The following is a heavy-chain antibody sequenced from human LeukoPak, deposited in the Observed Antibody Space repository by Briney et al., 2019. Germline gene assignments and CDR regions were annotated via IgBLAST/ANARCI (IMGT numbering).Heavy chain of an antibody. CDR2: INPSGGST. CDR3: ASSEQQPNPFGY. CDR1: GYTFTSYY. V-gene: IGHV1-46*01. Sequence: ASVKVSCKASGYTFTSYYMHWVRQAPGQGLEWMGIINPSGGSTSYAQKFQGRLTMTRDTSTSTVYMELSSLRSEDTAVYYCASSEQQPNPFGYWGQGTLVTVSS. D-gene: IGHD6-13*01. J-gene: IGHJ4*02.